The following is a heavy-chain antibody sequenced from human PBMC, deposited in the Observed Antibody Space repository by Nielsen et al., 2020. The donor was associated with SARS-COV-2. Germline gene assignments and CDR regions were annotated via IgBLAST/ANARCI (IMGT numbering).Heavy chain of an antibody. J-gene: IGHJ4*02. CDR2: IYYSGST. D-gene: IGHD5-12*01. Sequence: SETLSLTCTVSGGSISSSSYYWGWIRQPPGKGLKWIGSIYYSGSTYYNPSLKSRVTISVDTSKNQFSLKLSSVTAADTAVYYCARYSGYASAFDYWGQGTLVTVSS. CDR1: GGSISSSSYY. V-gene: IGHV4-39*07. CDR3: ARYSGYASAFDY.